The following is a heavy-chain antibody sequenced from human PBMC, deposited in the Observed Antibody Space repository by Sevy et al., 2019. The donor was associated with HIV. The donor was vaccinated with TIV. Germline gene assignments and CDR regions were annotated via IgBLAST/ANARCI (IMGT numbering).Heavy chain of an antibody. CDR3: AREDWNDVIDY. J-gene: IGHJ4*02. D-gene: IGHD1-1*01. CDR1: GFTFSDYY. V-gene: IGHV3-11*01. CDR2: ISSSGGSTI. Sequence: GGSLRLSCAASGFTFSDYYMSWIRQAPGKGLEWVSYISSSGGSTIYYADSVKGRFTISRDNAKNSLYLQMNSLRAEYTAVYYCAREDWNDVIDYWGQGTLVTVSS.